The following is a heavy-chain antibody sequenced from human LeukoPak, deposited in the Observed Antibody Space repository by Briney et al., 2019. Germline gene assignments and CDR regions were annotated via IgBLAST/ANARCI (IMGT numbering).Heavy chain of an antibody. D-gene: IGHD2-15*01. Sequence: GGSLRLSCAASGFTFSNAWMSWVRHAPGKGLEWVGRIKSKTDGGTTDYAAPVKGRFTISRDDSKNTLYLQMNSLKTEDTAVYYCTTDTSIVVVVAATDYYYGMDVWGQGTTVTVSS. CDR3: TTDTSIVVVVAATDYYYGMDV. CDR1: GFTFSNAW. V-gene: IGHV3-15*01. CDR2: IKSKTDGGTT. J-gene: IGHJ6*02.